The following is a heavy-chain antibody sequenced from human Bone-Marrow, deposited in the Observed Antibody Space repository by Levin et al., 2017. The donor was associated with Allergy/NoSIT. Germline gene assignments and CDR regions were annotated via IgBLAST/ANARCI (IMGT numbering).Heavy chain of an antibody. V-gene: IGHV3-21*01. CDR3: ARDTLWFGAHGPAVDYDYGMDV. Sequence: GGSLRLSCAASGFTFSSYSMNWVRQAPGKGLEWVSSISSSSSYIYYADSVKGRFTISRDNAKNSLYLQMNSLRAEDTAVYYCARDTLWFGAHGPAVDYDYGMDVWGQGTTVTVSS. CDR1: GFTFSSYS. CDR2: ISSSSSYI. D-gene: IGHD3-10*01. J-gene: IGHJ6*02.